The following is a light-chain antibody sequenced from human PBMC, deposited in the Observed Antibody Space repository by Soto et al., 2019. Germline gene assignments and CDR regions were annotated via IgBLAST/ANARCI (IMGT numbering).Light chain of an antibody. J-gene: IGKJ1*01. CDR3: QQYRSWPRT. CDR1: QSVDIN. CDR2: GAS. Sequence: EIVLTQSPATLSVSPGERVTLSCRASQSVDINLAWYQQKPGQAPRLLIYGASTRATDMSGTFSGRGSGTEFTLTISNLRPEDFAVYYCQQYRSWPRTLGQGTTVDIK. V-gene: IGKV3-15*01.